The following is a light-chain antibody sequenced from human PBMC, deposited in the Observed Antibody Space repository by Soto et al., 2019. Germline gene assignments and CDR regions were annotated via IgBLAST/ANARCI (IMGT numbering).Light chain of an antibody. J-gene: IGKJ5*01. CDR2: DAS. CDR3: QQRSNWPLIT. V-gene: IGKV3-11*01. CDR1: QSVSTY. Sequence: EIVLTQSPATLSLSPGERATLSCRASQSVSTYLAWYQQKPGQAPRLLIFDASNRATGIPARFSGSGSGTHFTLTISSLEPEDFAVYYCQQRSNWPLITFGQGTRLEIK.